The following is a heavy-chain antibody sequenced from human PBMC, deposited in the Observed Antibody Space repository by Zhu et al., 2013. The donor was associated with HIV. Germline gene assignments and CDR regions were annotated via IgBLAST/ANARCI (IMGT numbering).Heavy chain of an antibody. D-gene: IGHD1-1*01. CDR2: ISVYDGNT. J-gene: IGHJ4*02. Sequence: QVQLVQSGAEVKKPGASVKVSCKASGYTFNNYGIIWVRQAPGEGLEWMGWISVYDGNTNYAQRLQGRVTMTTDTSTNTAYMELRSLRFDDTAVYYCARVTVLEWYFDYWGQGTLVTVSS. V-gene: IGHV1-18*01. CDR3: ARVTVLEWYFDY. CDR1: GYTFNNYG.